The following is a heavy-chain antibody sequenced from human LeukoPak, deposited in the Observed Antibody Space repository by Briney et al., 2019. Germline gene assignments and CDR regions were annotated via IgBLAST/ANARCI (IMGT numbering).Heavy chain of an antibody. CDR2: IYYSGST. CDR3: ARVLRIQLWLHIWGY. D-gene: IGHD5-18*01. CDR1: GGSISSYY. J-gene: IGHJ4*02. Sequence: SETLSLTCTVSGGSISSYYWSWIRQPPGKGLEWIGYIYYSGSTNYNPSLKSRVTISVDTSKNQFSLKLSSVTAADTAVYYCARVLRIQLWLHIWGYWGQGTLVTVSS. V-gene: IGHV4-59*01.